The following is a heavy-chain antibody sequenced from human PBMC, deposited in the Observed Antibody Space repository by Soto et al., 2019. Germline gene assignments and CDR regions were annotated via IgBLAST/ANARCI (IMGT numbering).Heavy chain of an antibody. CDR1: SDSMNSGGYY. CDR2: IYSNGDT. D-gene: IGHD6-6*01. CDR3: ARRGGSSSGYYYYAMDV. V-gene: IGHV4-31*03. J-gene: IGHJ6*02. Sequence: SETLSLTCSVSSDSMNSGGYYWSWIRQHPGKGLEWIGYIYSNGDTYYNPSLKGRVTISVDTSKNQFSLNLTSVTAADTAVYYCARRGGSSSGYYYYAMDVWGQGTTVTVSS.